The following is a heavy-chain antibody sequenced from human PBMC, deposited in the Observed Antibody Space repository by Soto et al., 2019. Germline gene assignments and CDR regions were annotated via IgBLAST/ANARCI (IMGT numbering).Heavy chain of an antibody. CDR1: GFTFSSYA. V-gene: IGHV3-30-3*01. J-gene: IGHJ2*01. CDR2: LLFDGSNN. Sequence: GGSLRLSCAASGFTFSSYAMHWVRQAPGKGLEWLAVLLFDGSNNYYAYSVKGRFTISRDNSKITLYLQMNSLRAEDTAFYYCARDPLWGTAMVLWYFDLWGRGTLVTVSS. CDR3: ARDPLWGTAMVLWYFDL. D-gene: IGHD5-18*01.